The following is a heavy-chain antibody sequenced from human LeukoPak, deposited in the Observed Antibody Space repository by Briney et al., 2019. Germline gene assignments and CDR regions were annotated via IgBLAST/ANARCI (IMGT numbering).Heavy chain of an antibody. J-gene: IGHJ6*04. CDR3: AELGITMIGGV. D-gene: IGHD3-10*02. CDR1: GFTFSDYS. Sequence: GGSLRLSCAASGFTFSDYSMNWVRQTPKKGLEWVSCISSSGSYIYYADSVKGRFTISRDNAKNSLYLQMNSLRAEDTAVYYCAELGITMIGGVWGKGTTVTISS. CDR2: ISSSGSYI. V-gene: IGHV3-21*01.